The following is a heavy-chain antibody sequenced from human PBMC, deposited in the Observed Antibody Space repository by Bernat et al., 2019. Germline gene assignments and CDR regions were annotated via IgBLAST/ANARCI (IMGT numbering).Heavy chain of an antibody. V-gene: IGHV3-11*05. CDR3: ASGVHYGDYRNAFDI. CDR1: GFTFSDYY. CDR2: ISSSSSYT. D-gene: IGHD4-17*01. J-gene: IGHJ3*02. Sequence: QVQLVESGGGLVKPGGSLRLSCAASGFTFSDYYMSWIRQAPGKGLEWVSYISSSSSYTNYADSVKGRFTISRDNAKNSPYLQMNSLRAEDTAVYYCASGVHYGDYRNAFDIWGQGTMVTVSS.